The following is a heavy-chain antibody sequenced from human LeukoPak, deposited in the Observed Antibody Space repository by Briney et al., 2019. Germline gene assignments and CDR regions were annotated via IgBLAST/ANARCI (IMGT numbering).Heavy chain of an antibody. J-gene: IGHJ4*02. CDR1: GFTFSSYG. CDR2: ISYDGSKK. V-gene: IGHV3-30*03. D-gene: IGHD3-16*01. Sequence: GRSLRLSCAASGFTFSSYGMHWVRQAPGKGLEWVAVISYDGSKKFYADSVKGRFTISRDNSKNTLYLQMNSLRAEDTAVYYCARAGAYHFDNWGQGTLVTVSS. CDR3: ARAGAYHFDN.